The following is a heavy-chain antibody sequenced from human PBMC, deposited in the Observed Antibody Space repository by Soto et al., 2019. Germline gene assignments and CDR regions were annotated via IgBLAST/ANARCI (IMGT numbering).Heavy chain of an antibody. CDR2: INAGNGNT. CDR3: ARDVAAADY. V-gene: IGHV1-3*01. J-gene: IGHJ4*02. D-gene: IGHD6-13*01. CDR1: GYTFTSYS. Sequence: SVELSSKASGYTFTSYSRHSVRQAPGQRLEWMGWINAGNGNTKYSQKFQGRVTITRDTSASTAYMELSSLRSEDTAVYYCARDVAAADYWGQGTLVTVS.